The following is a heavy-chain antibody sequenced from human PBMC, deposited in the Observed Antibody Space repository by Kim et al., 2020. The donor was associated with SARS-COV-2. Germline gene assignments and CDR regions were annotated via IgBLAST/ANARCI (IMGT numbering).Heavy chain of an antibody. Sequence: SETLSLTCAVYGGSFSGYYWSWIRQPPGKGLEWIGEINHSGSTNYNPSLKSRVTISVDTSKNQFSLKLSSVTAADTAVYYCARGSADITMIVVSYWGQGTLVTVSS. V-gene: IGHV4-34*01. CDR1: GGSFSGYY. CDR2: INHSGST. CDR3: ARGSADITMIVVSY. J-gene: IGHJ4*02. D-gene: IGHD3-22*01.